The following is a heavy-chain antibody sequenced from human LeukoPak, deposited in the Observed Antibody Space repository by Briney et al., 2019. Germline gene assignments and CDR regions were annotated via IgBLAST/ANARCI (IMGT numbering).Heavy chain of an antibody. V-gene: IGHV3-43*01. CDR3: AKDLGSYYSNSYFRGFDS. J-gene: IGHJ4*02. Sequence: GGSLRLSCAASGFTFDDYTMHWVRQAPGTGLEWVSLITWDGGTTYYADSVKGRFTISRDRSTNSLYLQMNNLRSEDTALYYCAKDLGSYYSNSYFRGFDSWGQGTLVTVSS. CDR1: GFTFDDYT. D-gene: IGHD5-18*01. CDR2: ITWDGGTT.